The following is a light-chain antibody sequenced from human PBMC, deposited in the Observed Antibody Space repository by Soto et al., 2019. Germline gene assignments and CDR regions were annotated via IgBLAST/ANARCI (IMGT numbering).Light chain of an antibody. V-gene: IGKV3-20*01. CDR1: QSVSNNY. J-gene: IGKJ1*01. CDR2: GAS. CDR3: QQYSSSGT. Sequence: SALTQSPGTLSLSPGERTTLVCRASQSVSNNYFAWYQQKPGHAPRLLIYGASNRATGIPDRFSGSGSGTDFTLTISRLEPEDSAVYYCQQYSSSGTFGQGTKVDIK.